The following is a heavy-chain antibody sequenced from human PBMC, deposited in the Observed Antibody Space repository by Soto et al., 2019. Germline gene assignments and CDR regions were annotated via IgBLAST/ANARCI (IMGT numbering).Heavy chain of an antibody. D-gene: IGHD3-16*01. CDR3: VRSGHSFGGVV. CDR1: GGSLNNYY. V-gene: IGHV4-59*01. CDR2: MFYSGNS. Sequence: QVHLQESGPGLVKPSETLSLTCTVSGGSLNNYYGSWVRQPPGKGLEWIGYMFYSGNSNYNSSLNSRVTISVDKSKNQFSLKLSSVTAADTAVYYCVRSGHSFGGVVWGRGTLVTVSA. J-gene: IGHJ4*02.